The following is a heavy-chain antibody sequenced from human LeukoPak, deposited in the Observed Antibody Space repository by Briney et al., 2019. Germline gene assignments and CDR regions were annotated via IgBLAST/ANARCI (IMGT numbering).Heavy chain of an antibody. J-gene: IGHJ5*02. V-gene: IGHV3-23*01. Sequence: PGGSLRLSCAASGFTFSSYAVSWVRQAPGKGLEWVSTISGTGDSTYYADSVKGRFTISRDNYKNTLYLQMNSLRAEDTAVYYCAKGAAVTGTRSNWFDPWGQGTLVTVSS. CDR3: AKGAAVTGTRSNWFDP. D-gene: IGHD6-19*01. CDR1: GFTFSSYA. CDR2: ISGTGDST.